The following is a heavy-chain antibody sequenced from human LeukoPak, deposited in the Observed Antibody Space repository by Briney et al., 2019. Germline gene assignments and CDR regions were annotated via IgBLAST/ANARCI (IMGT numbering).Heavy chain of an antibody. D-gene: IGHD2-15*01. Sequence: PETLSLTCTVSGASVSSDSNRWGWIRQPPGMGLEWIGYISDSGTTNYNPSLKRRVTISLDTSTNQFSLKMTSMSAADTAVYYCAREAVAVDSAWYHFAHWGQGTLVTVSS. J-gene: IGHJ4*02. CDR3: AREAVAVDSAWYHFAH. V-gene: IGHV4-61*01. CDR2: ISDSGTT. CDR1: GASVSSDSNR.